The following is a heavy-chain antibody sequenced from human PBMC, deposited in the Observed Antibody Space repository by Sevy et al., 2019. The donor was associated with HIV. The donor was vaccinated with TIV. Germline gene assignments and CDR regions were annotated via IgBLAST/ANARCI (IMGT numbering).Heavy chain of an antibody. CDR1: GDLIDAYY. V-gene: IGHV4-59*01. Sequence: SETLSLTCTVSGDLIDAYYWTWIRQPPGKGLEWIGYIFSRGNINYSPSLKGRLTLSLDPSKFQFSLKLTSMTAADTAMYYCARSRDSGFYSALGLWGQGTMVTVSS. CDR2: IFSRGNI. CDR3: ARSRDSGFYSALGL. D-gene: IGHD4-4*01. J-gene: IGHJ3*01.